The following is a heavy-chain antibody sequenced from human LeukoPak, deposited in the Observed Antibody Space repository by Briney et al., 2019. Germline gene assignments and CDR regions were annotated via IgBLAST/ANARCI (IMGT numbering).Heavy chain of an antibody. V-gene: IGHV3-23*01. CDR3: AKLAPNYYDSSGYYGASDY. Sequence: GGSLRLSCAASGFTFSSYEMNWVRQAPGKGLEWVSAISGSGGSTYYADSVKGRFTISRDNSKNTLYLQMNSLRAEDTAVYYCAKLAPNYYDSSGYYGASDYWGQGTLVTVSS. CDR2: ISGSGGST. D-gene: IGHD3-22*01. J-gene: IGHJ4*02. CDR1: GFTFSSYE.